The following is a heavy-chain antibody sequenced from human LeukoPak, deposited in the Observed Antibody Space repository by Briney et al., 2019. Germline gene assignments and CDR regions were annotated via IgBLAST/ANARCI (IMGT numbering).Heavy chain of an antibody. Sequence: GASVNVSCKASGGNFSRYAINWVRQAPGQGLEWMGGIIPMFGTEKYAQRFQGRVTVTTDESRSTAYMELSSLRSDDTAVFYCATQNLGYCSSASCDRDAFDIWGQGTMVTVSS. CDR2: IIPMFGTE. J-gene: IGHJ3*02. CDR3: ATQNLGYCSSASCDRDAFDI. CDR1: GGNFSRYA. V-gene: IGHV1-69*05. D-gene: IGHD2-2*01.